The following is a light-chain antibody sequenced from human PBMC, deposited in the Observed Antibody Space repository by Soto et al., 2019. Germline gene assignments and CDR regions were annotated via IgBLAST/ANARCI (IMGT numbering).Light chain of an antibody. CDR3: HQRQSWPRT. CDR2: GAS. V-gene: IGKV3-11*01. CDR1: QSVRDN. J-gene: IGKJ1*01. Sequence: EIVLTQSPATLSLSPGERATLSCRASQSVRDNLAWYQQKPGQAPRLLIYGASTRATGIPARFSGSGSGTDFTLTISSLEPEDSAVYYCHQRQSWPRTFGQGTKVDIK.